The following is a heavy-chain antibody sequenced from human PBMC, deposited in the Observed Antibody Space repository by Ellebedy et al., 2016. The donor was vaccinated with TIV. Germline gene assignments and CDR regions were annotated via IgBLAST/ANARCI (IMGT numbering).Heavy chain of an antibody. Sequence: GESLKISCAASGFTFSRHWMSWVRQAPGKGLEWVANLNQDGSDNHYEDSVKGRFTISRDNAKNSLYLQISSLRAEDTAVYYCARDPAGRTWGAFDLWGQGTMATVSS. J-gene: IGHJ3*01. V-gene: IGHV3-7*03. D-gene: IGHD1-26*01. CDR3: ARDPAGRTWGAFDL. CDR1: GFTFSRHW. CDR2: LNQDGSDN.